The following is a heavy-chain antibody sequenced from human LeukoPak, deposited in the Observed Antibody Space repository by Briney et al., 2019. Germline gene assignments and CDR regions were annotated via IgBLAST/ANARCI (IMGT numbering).Heavy chain of an antibody. CDR3: ARDRRAYGDYYFDY. D-gene: IGHD4-17*01. V-gene: IGHV3-48*01. J-gene: IGHJ4*02. CDR2: ISSGSSTM. CDR1: GFTFSTYS. Sequence: GGSLRLSCAASGFTFSTYSMNWVRQAPGKGLEWVSYISSGSSTMNYADSVKGRFTISRDNAKNSLYLQMNNLRAEDTAVYSCARDRRAYGDYYFDYWGQGTLVTVSS.